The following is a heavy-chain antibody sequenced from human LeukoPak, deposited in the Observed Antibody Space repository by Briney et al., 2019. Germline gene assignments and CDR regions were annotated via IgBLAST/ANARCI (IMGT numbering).Heavy chain of an antibody. J-gene: IGHJ6*02. D-gene: IGHD3-22*01. CDR2: IWYDGSNK. V-gene: IGHV3-33*01. CDR1: GFTFSSYG. CDR3: ARDQGSYYYDSSGYYSLHYGMDV. Sequence: GRSLRLSCAASGFTFSSYGMHWVRQAPGKGLEWVAVIWYDGSNKYYADSVKGRFTISRDNSKNTLYLQMNSLRAEDTAVYYCARDQGSYYYDSSGYYSLHYGMDVWGQGTTVTVSS.